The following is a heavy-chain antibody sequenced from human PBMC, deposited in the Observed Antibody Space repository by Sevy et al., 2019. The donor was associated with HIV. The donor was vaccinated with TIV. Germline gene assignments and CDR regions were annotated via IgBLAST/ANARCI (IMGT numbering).Heavy chain of an antibody. Sequence: GGSLRLSCAASGFTFTNDGMHWVRQAPGKGLEWVSGISNSGANTYYADSERGRFTVSRDNSKNTVYLQLNSLRAEDTAIYYCAKEWTLLSDWYGEFDYWGQGTLVTVSS. D-gene: IGHD6-19*01. J-gene: IGHJ4*02. CDR3: AKEWTLLSDWYGEFDY. CDR2: ISNSGANT. V-gene: IGHV3-23*01. CDR1: GFTFTNDG.